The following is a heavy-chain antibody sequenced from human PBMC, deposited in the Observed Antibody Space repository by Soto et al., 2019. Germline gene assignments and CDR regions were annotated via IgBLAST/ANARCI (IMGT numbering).Heavy chain of an antibody. V-gene: IGHV3-23*01. Sequence: VQLLESGGGLVQPGGSLRLSCAASGFTFSSYAMSWVRQAPGKGLEWVSAISGSGGSTYYADSVKGRFTISRDNSKNTLYLQMNSLRAEDTAVYYCAKDSVLLWFGESRDYFDYWGQGTLVTVSS. CDR3: AKDSVLLWFGESRDYFDY. CDR2: ISGSGGST. CDR1: GFTFSSYA. D-gene: IGHD3-10*01. J-gene: IGHJ4*02.